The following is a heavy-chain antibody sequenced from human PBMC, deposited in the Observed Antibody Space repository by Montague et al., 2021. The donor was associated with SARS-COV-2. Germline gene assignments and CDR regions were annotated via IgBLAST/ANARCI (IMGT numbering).Heavy chain of an antibody. CDR2: IYYSGST. V-gene: IGHV4-39*07. J-gene: IGHJ6*02. CDR3: ARDKAEYIVVVPAVPLAYGMDV. CDR1: GFTVSSNY. D-gene: IGHD2-2*01. Sequence: LRLSCAASGFTVSSNYMGWIRQPPGKGLEWIGSIYYSGSTYYNPSLESRVTISVDTSKNQFSLKLSSVTAADTAVYYCARDKAEYIVVVPAVPLAYGMDVWGQGTTVTVSS.